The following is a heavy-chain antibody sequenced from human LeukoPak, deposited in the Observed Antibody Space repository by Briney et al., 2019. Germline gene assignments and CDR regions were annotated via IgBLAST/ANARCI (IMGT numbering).Heavy chain of an antibody. CDR3: ARPRIAPSRMEGAFDI. Sequence: GESLKISCKASGYSFITYWIGWVRQVPGKGLEWMGILYPGDSDTRYSPSFQGQVTISADTSIGTAYLQWNTLKASDTAMYYCARPRIAPSRMEGAFDIWGLGTMVTVSS. D-gene: IGHD6-13*01. CDR1: GYSFITYW. CDR2: LYPGDSDT. V-gene: IGHV5-51*01. J-gene: IGHJ3*02.